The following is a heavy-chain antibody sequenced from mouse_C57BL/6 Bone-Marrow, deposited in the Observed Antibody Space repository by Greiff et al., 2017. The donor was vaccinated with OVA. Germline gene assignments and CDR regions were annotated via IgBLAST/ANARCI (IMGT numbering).Heavy chain of an antibody. Sequence: VQLQQSGPELVKPGASVKISCKASGYTFTDYYMNWVKQSHGKSLEWIGDINPNNGGTSYNQKFKGKATLTVDKSSSTAYMELRSLTSEDSAVYYCARSDDLLRWYFDVWGTGTTVTVSS. V-gene: IGHV1-26*01. J-gene: IGHJ1*03. CDR3: ARSDDLLRWYFDV. CDR2: INPNNGGT. CDR1: GYTFTDYY. D-gene: IGHD1-1*01.